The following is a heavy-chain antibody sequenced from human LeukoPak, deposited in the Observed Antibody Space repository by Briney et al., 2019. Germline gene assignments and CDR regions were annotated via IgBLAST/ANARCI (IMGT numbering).Heavy chain of an antibody. Sequence: PGGSLRLSCAASGFIFRNYWMSWVRQAPGKGLEWVANIKQDGSEKYYVDSVKGRFTISRDNAKNSLYLQMNSLRAEDTAVYYCARGHHDYVWGSYRSPGDDYWGQGTLVTVSS. J-gene: IGHJ4*02. CDR1: GFIFRNYW. V-gene: IGHV3-7*01. CDR3: ARGHHDYVWGSYRSPGDDY. D-gene: IGHD3-16*02. CDR2: IKQDGSEK.